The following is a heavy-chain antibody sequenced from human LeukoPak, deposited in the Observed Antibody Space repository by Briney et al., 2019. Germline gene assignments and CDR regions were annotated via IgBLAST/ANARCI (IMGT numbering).Heavy chain of an antibody. V-gene: IGHV3-66*01. CDR1: GFTVSSNY. J-gene: IGHJ3*02. Sequence: GGSLRLSCAASGFTVSSNYMSWVRQAPGKGLEWVSVIYSGGSTYYADSVKGRFTISRDNSKNTLYLQMNSLRAEDTAVYYCARDRDSSGYYPLGAFDIWGQGTMVTVSS. CDR3: ARDRDSSGYYPLGAFDI. CDR2: IYSGGST. D-gene: IGHD3-22*01.